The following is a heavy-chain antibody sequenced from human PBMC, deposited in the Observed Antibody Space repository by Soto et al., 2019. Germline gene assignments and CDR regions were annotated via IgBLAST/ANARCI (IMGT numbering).Heavy chain of an antibody. CDR1: GFTFGDYA. Sequence: GGSLRLSCTASGFTFGDYAMSWFRQAPGKGLEWVGFIRSKAYGGTTEYAASVKGRFTISRDDSKSIAYLQMNSLQTEDTAVYYCTRVEGVGYCSGGSCANPNFDYWGQGTLVTISS. V-gene: IGHV3-49*03. D-gene: IGHD2-15*01. J-gene: IGHJ4*02. CDR3: TRVEGVGYCSGGSCANPNFDY. CDR2: IRSKAYGGTT.